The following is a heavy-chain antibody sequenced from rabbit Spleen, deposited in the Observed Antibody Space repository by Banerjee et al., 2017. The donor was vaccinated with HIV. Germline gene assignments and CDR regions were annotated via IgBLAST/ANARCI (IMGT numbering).Heavy chain of an antibody. CDR2: IYTGDGST. CDR1: GFDFSSNS. J-gene: IGHJ3*01. CDR3: ARGGSDYYLTHLYL. D-gene: IGHD1-1*01. Sequence: QEQLVESGGGLVQPEGSLTLTCTASGFDFSSNSMCWVRQAPGKGPEWIACIYTGDGSTYYASWAKGRFTISKTSSTTVTLEMTSLTVADTATYFCARGGSDYYLTHLYLWGPGTLVTVS. V-gene: IGHV1S47*01.